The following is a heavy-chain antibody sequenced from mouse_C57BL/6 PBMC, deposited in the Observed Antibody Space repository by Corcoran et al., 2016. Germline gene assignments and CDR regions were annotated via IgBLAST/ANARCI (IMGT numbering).Heavy chain of an antibody. V-gene: IGHV1-81*01. CDR1: GYTFTSYG. J-gene: IGHJ4*01. CDR2: IYPRSGNT. D-gene: IGHD1-1*01. CDR3: ASSSYYAMVY. Sequence: QVQLQQSGAELARPGASVKLSCKASGYTFTSYGISWGKQRTGQGLEWIGEIYPRSGNTYYNEKFKGKATLTADKSSSTAYMELRILKADDSAVFFCASSSYYAMVYGGQGTAVTVSS.